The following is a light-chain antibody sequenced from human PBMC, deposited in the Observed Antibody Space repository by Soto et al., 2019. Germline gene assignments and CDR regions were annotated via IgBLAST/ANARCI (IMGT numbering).Light chain of an antibody. CDR1: QSINSE. CDR3: QQGHNWPLT. V-gene: IGKV3-15*01. Sequence: EIVMTQSPATLSLSPGERAALSCRASQSINSELAWYQQKPGQPPRLLIYGASTRATGVPASFTGSESGSEFPLTIRGLQSEDFAVYYCQQGHNWPLTFGQGTRLEI. CDR2: GAS. J-gene: IGKJ2*01.